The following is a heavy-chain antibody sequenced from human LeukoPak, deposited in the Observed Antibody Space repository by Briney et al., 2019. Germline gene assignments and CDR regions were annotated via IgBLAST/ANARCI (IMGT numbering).Heavy chain of an antibody. CDR1: GFTFSIYS. CDR3: ARDLSYAFDV. V-gene: IGHV3-48*02. CDR2: ISSSSNTI. J-gene: IGHJ3*01. Sequence: GGSLRLSCVASGFTFSIYSMNWVRQAPGKGLEWVSYISSSSNTIYYADSVKGRFTISRDNAKNSLYLQMNSLRDKDTAVYFCARDLSYAFDVWGQGSMVTVSS.